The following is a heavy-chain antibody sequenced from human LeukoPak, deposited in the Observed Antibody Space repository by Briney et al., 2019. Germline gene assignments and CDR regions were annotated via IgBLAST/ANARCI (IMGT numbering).Heavy chain of an antibody. CDR3: ARVTGADCSSTSCYERIDY. V-gene: IGHV4-59*01. Sequence: SETLSLTCTVSGCSISSYYWSWIRQPPGKGLEWMGYIYYNGSTNYNPSLKSRVTISVDTSKNKFSLKLSSVTAADTAVYYCARVTGADCSSTSCYERIDYWGQGTLVTVSS. CDR1: GCSISSYY. J-gene: IGHJ4*02. D-gene: IGHD2-2*01. CDR2: IYYNGST.